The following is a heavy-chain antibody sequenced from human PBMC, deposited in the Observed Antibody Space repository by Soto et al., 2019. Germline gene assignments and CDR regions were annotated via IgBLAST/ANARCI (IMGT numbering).Heavy chain of an antibody. V-gene: IGHV1-18*04. J-gene: IGHJ4*02. CDR1: GYTFTSYG. Sequence: ASVKVSCKASGYTFTSYGISWVRQAPGQGLEWMGWISAYNGNTNYAQKLQGRVTMTTDTSTSTAYMELRSLRSDDTAVYYCARDPYYYDSSQPAFDYWGQGTLVTVAS. CDR3: ARDPYYYDSSQPAFDY. CDR2: ISAYNGNT. D-gene: IGHD3-22*01.